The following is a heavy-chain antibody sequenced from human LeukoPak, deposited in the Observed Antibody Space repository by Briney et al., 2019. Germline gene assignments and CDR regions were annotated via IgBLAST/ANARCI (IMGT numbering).Heavy chain of an antibody. V-gene: IGHV4-59*01. J-gene: IGHJ4*02. Sequence: SQSPSPTCAVSGGSISRYYWTWIWQTPRKGLEWIGYMYYSGSTNYNPSLKSRVTISVDTSMIQFSLRLSSVTAADTAVYYCARGWGYFDYWGQGTLVTVSS. D-gene: IGHD1-26*01. CDR3: ARGWGYFDY. CDR2: MYYSGST. CDR1: GGSISRYY.